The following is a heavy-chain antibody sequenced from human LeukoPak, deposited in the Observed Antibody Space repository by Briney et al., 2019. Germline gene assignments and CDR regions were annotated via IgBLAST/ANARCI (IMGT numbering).Heavy chain of an antibody. Sequence: GGSLRLSCAASGFTFSGSAMHWVRQASGKGLEWVGRIRSKANSYATPHAASVKGRFTISRDDSTNTAYLQMNSLKPEDTAVYYCTKQPPSSSSEYWGQGTLVTVSS. CDR2: IRSKANSYAT. V-gene: IGHV3-73*01. CDR3: TKQPPSSSSEY. CDR1: GFTFSGSA. J-gene: IGHJ4*02. D-gene: IGHD6-6*01.